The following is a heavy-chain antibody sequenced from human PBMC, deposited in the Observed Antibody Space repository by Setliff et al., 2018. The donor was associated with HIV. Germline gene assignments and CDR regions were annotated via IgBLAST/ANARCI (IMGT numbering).Heavy chain of an antibody. CDR3: ARLVWFGEGGGV. J-gene: IGHJ6*04. CDR1: GGTFSDYA. CDR2: IMPMFGTA. D-gene: IGHD3-10*01. V-gene: IGHV1-69*05. Sequence: ASVKVSCKASGGTFSDYAISWVRQAPGQGLEWMGAIMPMFGTADYAQKFQDRLTITTDESTSTAYMDLRSLRSEDTAVYYCARLVWFGEGGGVWGKGTRVTVSS.